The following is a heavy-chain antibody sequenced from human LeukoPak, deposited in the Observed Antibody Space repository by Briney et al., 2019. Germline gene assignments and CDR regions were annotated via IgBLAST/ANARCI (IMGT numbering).Heavy chain of an antibody. CDR3: VGVAPYGDYEDY. D-gene: IGHD4-17*01. CDR2: IWHDGSNK. J-gene: IGHJ4*02. V-gene: IGHV3-33*01. CDR1: GFTFSSYG. Sequence: RSLRLSCAASGFTFSSYGMHWVRQAPGKGLERAAVIWHDGSNKYYADSVKGRFTISRDNSKNTLYLQMNSLRAEDTAVYYCVGVAPYGDYEDYWGQGTLVTVSS.